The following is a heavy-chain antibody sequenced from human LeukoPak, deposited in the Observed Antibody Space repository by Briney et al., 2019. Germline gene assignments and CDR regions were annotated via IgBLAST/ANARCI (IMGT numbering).Heavy chain of an antibody. CDR1: GFTFSSYN. V-gene: IGHV3-21*01. CDR3: ARGDIAAAADF. J-gene: IGHJ4*02. Sequence: GGSLRLSCAASGFTFSSYNMNWVRQAPGKGLEWVSCISGSSGNIYYADSVKGRFTISRDNAKNSLYLQMNSLRAEDTAVYYCARGDIAAAADFWGQGTLVTVSS. D-gene: IGHD6-13*01. CDR2: ISGSSGNI.